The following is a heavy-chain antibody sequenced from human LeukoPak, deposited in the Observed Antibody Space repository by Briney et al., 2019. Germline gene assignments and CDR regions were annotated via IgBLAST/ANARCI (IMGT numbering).Heavy chain of an antibody. CDR3: AKADGDY. CDR1: GFSFSYYG. Sequence: GGSLRLSCAASGFSFSYYGMNWVRQAPGKGLEWISYIHERGSPIYYADSVKGRFTISRDNAKNSLYLQMNSLRAEDTALYYCAKADGDYWGQGTLVTVSS. J-gene: IGHJ4*02. V-gene: IGHV3-48*04. CDR2: IHERGSPI.